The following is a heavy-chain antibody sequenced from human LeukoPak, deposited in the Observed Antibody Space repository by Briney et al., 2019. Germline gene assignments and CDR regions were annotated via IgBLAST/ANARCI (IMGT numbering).Heavy chain of an antibody. J-gene: IGHJ4*02. CDR2: INAGNGNT. D-gene: IGHD6-13*01. CDR1: GYTFTSYA. V-gene: IGHV1-3*01. Sequence: ASVKVSFKSSGYTFTSYAMHWVRQAHGQRIEWMGWINAGNGNTKYSQKFQGRVTITRDTSASTAYMELSSLRSEDTAVYYCARPLRGSSWYTHWGQGTLVTVSS. CDR3: ARPLRGSSWYTH.